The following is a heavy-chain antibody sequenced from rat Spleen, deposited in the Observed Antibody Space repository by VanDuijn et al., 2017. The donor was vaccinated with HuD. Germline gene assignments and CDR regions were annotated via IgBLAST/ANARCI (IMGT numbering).Heavy chain of an antibody. Sequence: QVQLRESGPGLVQPSQTLSLTCTVSGFSLTSHHVHWVRQPPGKGLEWMGVMWNGGDTAYNSALNSRVSISRDTSKSQVFLKMSSLQTEDTATYYCTRDRMDYCYYFDYWGQGVLVTVSS. CDR3: TRDRMDYCYYFDY. CDR1: GFSLTSHH. D-gene: IGHD1-6*01. CDR2: MWNGGDT. J-gene: IGHJ2*01. V-gene: IGHV2-32*01.